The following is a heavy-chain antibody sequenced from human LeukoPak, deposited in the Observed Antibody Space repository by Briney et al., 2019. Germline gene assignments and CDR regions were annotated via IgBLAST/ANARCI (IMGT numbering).Heavy chain of an antibody. Sequence: ASVRVSCKASGYTFIDYHIHWVRQAPGQGLEWMGRIIPNSGGTDNAQRFQGRVTTTRDTSINTAYMELNSLRSDDTAVYHCARDSSYFGGSDYWGQGTLVTVSS. J-gene: IGHJ4*02. CDR3: ARDSSYFGGSDY. CDR2: IIPNSGGT. D-gene: IGHD3-10*01. CDR1: GYTFIDYH. V-gene: IGHV1-2*02.